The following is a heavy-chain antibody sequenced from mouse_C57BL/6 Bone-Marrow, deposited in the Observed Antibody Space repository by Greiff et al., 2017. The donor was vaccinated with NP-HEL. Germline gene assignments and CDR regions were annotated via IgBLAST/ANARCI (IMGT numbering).Heavy chain of an antibody. D-gene: IGHD2-10*01. J-gene: IGHJ2*01. CDR1: GYTFTSYW. CDR3: ARSCYGNYGFDE. Sequence: VQLQQPGAELVRPGTSVKLSCKASGYTFTSYWMHWVKQRPGQGLEWIGVIDPSDSYTNYNQKFKGKATLTVDTSSSTAYMQLSSLTSEDSAVYYCARSCYGNYGFDEWGQGTTLTVSS. CDR2: IDPSDSYT. V-gene: IGHV1-59*01.